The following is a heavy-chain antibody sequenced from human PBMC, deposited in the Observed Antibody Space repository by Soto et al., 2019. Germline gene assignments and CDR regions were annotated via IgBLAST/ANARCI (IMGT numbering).Heavy chain of an antibody. Sequence: QVQLQESGPGLVKPSQTLSLTCTVSGGSISSGDYYWSWIRQPPGKGLEWIGYIYYSGSTYYNPSLQSRLTISVATSNNHFSLKLSSVSAADPAVYYCASARGARYFDYWGQGTLVTVSS. CDR1: GGSISSGDYY. V-gene: IGHV4-30-4*01. J-gene: IGHJ4*02. CDR3: ASARGARYFDY. CDR2: IYYSGST. D-gene: IGHD2-15*01.